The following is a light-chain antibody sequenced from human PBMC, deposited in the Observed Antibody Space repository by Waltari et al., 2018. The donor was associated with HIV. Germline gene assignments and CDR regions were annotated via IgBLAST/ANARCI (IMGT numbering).Light chain of an antibody. CDR1: RSNIGSNP. CDR3: STWDDRLNGPVV. CDR2: GDS. Sequence: QSVLAQPPSASGTPGQRVTISCSGSRSNIGSNPVNWYQHFPGTAPKLLIYGDSLRPSGVPARFSGSKFGTSASLVITGLQSGDEADYYCSTWDDRLNGPVVFGGGTRLTVL. V-gene: IGLV1-44*01. J-gene: IGLJ2*01.